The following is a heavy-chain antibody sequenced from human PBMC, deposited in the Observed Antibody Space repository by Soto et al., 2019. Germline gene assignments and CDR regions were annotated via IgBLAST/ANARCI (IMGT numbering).Heavy chain of an antibody. D-gene: IGHD2-21*02. Sequence: GGSLRLSCAASGFTFSSYAMNWVRQAPGKGLEWVSAISGSGGSTYYVDSVKGRFTISRYNSRNTLYLQMNSLRAEDTAVYYCAKDPEVVVTAPDYWGQGTLVTVSS. V-gene: IGHV3-23*01. CDR1: GFTFSSYA. J-gene: IGHJ4*02. CDR2: ISGSGGST. CDR3: AKDPEVVVTAPDY.